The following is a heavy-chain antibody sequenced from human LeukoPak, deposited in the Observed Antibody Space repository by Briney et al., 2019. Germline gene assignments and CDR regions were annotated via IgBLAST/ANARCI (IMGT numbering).Heavy chain of an antibody. V-gene: IGHV4-39*02. Sequence: TSETLSLTCIVSGGSISSISSNNYHWGWIRQPPGKGLEWIGSIYYSGSTYYNPSLKSRVTISVDTSKNQFSLKLSSVTAADTALYYCAREMGVVTAHGIDVGGQGTTVTVSS. CDR3: AREMGVVTAHGIDV. D-gene: IGHD4-23*01. CDR1: GGSISSISSNNYH. J-gene: IGHJ6*02. CDR2: IYYSGST.